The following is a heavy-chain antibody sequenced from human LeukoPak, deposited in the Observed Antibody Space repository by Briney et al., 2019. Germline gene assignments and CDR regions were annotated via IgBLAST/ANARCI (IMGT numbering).Heavy chain of an antibody. CDR1: GFTFNTYW. V-gene: IGHV3-74*01. J-gene: IGHJ2*01. CDR3: ARAKPADFDL. Sequence: GGSLRLSCEASGFTFNTYWIHWVRQAPGKGLVWVSRVNEGGSETNYADSVKGRLTISRDNAKNTAYLEMNSLRAEDTAVYYCARAKPADFDLWGRGTLLTVSS. CDR2: VNEGGSET.